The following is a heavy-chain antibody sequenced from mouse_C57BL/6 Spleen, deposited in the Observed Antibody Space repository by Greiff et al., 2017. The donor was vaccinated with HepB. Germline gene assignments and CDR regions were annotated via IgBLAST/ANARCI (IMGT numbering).Heavy chain of an antibody. V-gene: IGHV1-80*01. CDR3: ARRDTTPSMDY. D-gene: IGHD1-1*01. J-gene: IGHJ4*01. CDR2: IYPGDGDT. CDR1: GYAFSSYW. Sequence: QVQLKESGAELVKPGASVKISCKASGYAFSSYWMNWVKRRPGKGLEWIGQIYPGDGDTNYNGKFKGKATLTADKSSSTAYMQLSSLTSEDSAVYFCARRDTTPSMDYWGQGTSVTVSS.